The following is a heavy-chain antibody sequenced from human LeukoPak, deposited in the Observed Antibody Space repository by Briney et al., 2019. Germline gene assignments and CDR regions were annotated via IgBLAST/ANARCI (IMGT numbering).Heavy chain of an antibody. CDR1: GFTFSRSW. D-gene: IGHD1-26*01. CDR3: AKDLRASLDY. J-gene: IGHJ4*02. V-gene: IGHV3-33*06. CDR2: IWYDGSNK. Sequence: GGSLRLSCVASGFTFSRSWMDWVRQAPGKGLEWVAVIWYDGSNKYYADSVKGRFTISRDNSKNTLYLQMNSLRAEDTAVYYCAKDLRASLDYWGQGTLVTVSS.